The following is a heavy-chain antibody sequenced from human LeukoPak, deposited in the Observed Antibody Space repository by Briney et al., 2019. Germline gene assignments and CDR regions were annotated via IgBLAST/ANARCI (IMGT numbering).Heavy chain of an antibody. CDR3: ARVNDGDYGAFDI. D-gene: IGHD4-17*01. CDR1: GTFINNYY. Sequence: SEDLSLTCIVSGTFINNYYWTWIRQPPGKGQEWIGYIYYSGPTNSNPSLKSRVTISIDKSKNQFSLKLTSVTAADTAFYYCARVNDGDYGAFDIWGQGTMVTVSS. CDR2: IYYSGPT. J-gene: IGHJ3*02. V-gene: IGHV4-59*01.